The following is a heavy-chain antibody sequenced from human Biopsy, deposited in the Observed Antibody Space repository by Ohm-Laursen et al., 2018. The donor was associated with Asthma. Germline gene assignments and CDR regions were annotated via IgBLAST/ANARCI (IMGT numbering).Heavy chain of an antibody. V-gene: IGHV1-2*06. D-gene: IGHD6-13*01. Sequence: GSSVKVSCKASGYTFIGCHIHWIRQAPGQGLEWMGRINPNSGGTNYAQKFQGRVTMTRDTSISTAYMEVSRLRSDDTAVYYCARGQKSAGDRWFDPWGQRTLVTVSS. CDR3: ARGQKSAGDRWFDP. CDR2: INPNSGGT. J-gene: IGHJ5*02. CDR1: GYTFIGCH.